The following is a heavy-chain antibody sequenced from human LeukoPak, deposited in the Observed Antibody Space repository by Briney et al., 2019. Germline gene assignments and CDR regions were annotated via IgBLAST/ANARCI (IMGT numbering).Heavy chain of an antibody. Sequence: SETLSLTCTVSGGSISSGDYYWSWIRQPPGKGLEWIGYIYYSGSTYYNPSLKSRVTISVDTSKNQFSLKLSSVTAADTAVYYCASRGYDISAGDYYGMDVWGQGTTVTVSS. CDR3: ASRGYDISAGDYYGMDV. J-gene: IGHJ6*02. V-gene: IGHV4-30-4*02. CDR1: GGSISSGDYY. CDR2: IYYSGST. D-gene: IGHD5-12*01.